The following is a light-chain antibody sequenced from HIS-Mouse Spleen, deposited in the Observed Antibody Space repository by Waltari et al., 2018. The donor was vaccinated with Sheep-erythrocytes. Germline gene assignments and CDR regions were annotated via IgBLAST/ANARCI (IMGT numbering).Light chain of an antibody. CDR3: CSYAGSYNHV. Sequence: QSALTHPRSVSGSPGQSFTISCTGTSSDVGCYNYVSWYQQHPGKAPKLMIYEVSKRPSGVPDRFSGSKSGNTASLTISGLQAEDEADYYCCSYAGSYNHVFATGTKVTVL. J-gene: IGLJ1*01. CDR2: EVS. V-gene: IGLV2-11*01. CDR1: SSDVGCYNY.